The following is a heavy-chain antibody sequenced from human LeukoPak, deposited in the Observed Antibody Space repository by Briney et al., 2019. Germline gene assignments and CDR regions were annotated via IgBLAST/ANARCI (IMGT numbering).Heavy chain of an antibody. J-gene: IGHJ3*01. CDR2: IYYSGST. V-gene: IGHV4-39*07. CDR3: ARDGGTAATHGGAFDV. D-gene: IGHD1-26*01. Sequence: GSLRLSCAASGFTFSSYEMNWVRQAPGKGLEWIGSIYYSGSTYYNPSLKSRVTISVDTSKNQCSLKLSSVTAADTAVYYCARDGGTAATHGGAFDVWGQGTMVTVSS. CDR1: GFTFSSYE.